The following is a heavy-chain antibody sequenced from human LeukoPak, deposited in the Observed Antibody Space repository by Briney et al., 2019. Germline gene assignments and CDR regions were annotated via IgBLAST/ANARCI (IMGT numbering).Heavy chain of an antibody. CDR2: ISYDGSDK. D-gene: IGHD1-26*01. CDR3: ARVLSGSYDNYFDY. CDR1: GFAFSSYD. Sequence: GGSLRLSCAASGFAFSSYDMHWVRQAPGKGLEWVAVISYDGSDKYYADSVKGRFTISRDNSKNTLYLQMNSLKAEDAAVYYCARVLSGSYDNYFDYWGQGTLVTVSS. V-gene: IGHV3-30*03. J-gene: IGHJ4*02.